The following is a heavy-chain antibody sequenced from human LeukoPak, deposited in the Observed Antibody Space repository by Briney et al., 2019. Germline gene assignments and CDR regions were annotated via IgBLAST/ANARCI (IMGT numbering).Heavy chain of an antibody. CDR3: AREGTTFLLD. V-gene: IGHV3-23*01. CDR1: GLTFSGSA. D-gene: IGHD4-11*01. CDR2: ISGSGNST. J-gene: IGHJ4*02. Sequence: GGSLRLSCAASGLTFSGSAMSWVHQAPGKGLEWVSLISGSGNSTYYADSVKGRFTISRDNSKNMLYLQMNSLSPEDTAFYFCAREGTTFLLDWGQGTLVTVSS.